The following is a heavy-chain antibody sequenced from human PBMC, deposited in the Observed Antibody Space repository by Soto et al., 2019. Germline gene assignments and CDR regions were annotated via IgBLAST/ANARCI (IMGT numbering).Heavy chain of an antibody. CDR2: ISPLFSTT. D-gene: IGHD6-13*01. Sequence: QVQLVQSGAEVKEPGSSVKVSCKATGDLFNNYAFNWVRQAPGQGLEWMGRISPLFSTTNYAQKFQGRVTIAEEELTTIDYLEVSNLESEDTAMYYCAAFSSVAAAGYFKFWGQGTLVTVSP. V-gene: IGHV1-69*01. CDR3: AAFSSVAAAGYFKF. J-gene: IGHJ4*02. CDR1: GDLFNNYA.